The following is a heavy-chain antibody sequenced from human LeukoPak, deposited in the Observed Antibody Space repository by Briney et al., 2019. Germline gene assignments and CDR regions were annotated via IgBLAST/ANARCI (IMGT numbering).Heavy chain of an antibody. V-gene: IGHV4-59*01. D-gene: IGHD6-19*01. CDR1: GGSISSYY. CDR2: IYYSGST. J-gene: IGHJ4*02. Sequence: SETLSLTCTVSGGSISSYYWGWIRQPPGKGLEWIGYIYYSGSTNYNPSLKSRVTISVDTSKNQFSLKLSSVTAADTAVYYCARVSVAETCFDYWGQGTLVTVSS. CDR3: ARVSVAETCFDY.